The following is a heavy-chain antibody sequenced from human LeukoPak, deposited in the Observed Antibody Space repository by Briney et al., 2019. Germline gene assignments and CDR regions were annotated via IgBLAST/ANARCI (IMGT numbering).Heavy chain of an antibody. Sequence: PGGSLRLSCAASGFTFSSYSMNWVRQAPGKGLEWVSYISSSSSTIYYADSVKGRFTISRDNAKNSLYLQMNSLRAEDTAVYYCARDHDYYDSSGSNFDYWGQGTLVTVSS. J-gene: IGHJ4*02. CDR3: ARDHDYYDSSGSNFDY. CDR1: GFTFSSYS. D-gene: IGHD3-22*01. CDR2: ISSSSSTI. V-gene: IGHV3-48*04.